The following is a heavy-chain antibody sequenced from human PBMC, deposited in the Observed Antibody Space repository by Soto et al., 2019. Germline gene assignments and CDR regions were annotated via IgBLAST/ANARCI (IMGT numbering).Heavy chain of an antibody. Sequence: PSETLSLTCTVSGGSISNYYWSWIRQPPGKGLEWIGDIYYSGSTNYNPSLKSRVTISVDTSKNHLSLKLSSVTAADTAVYYCAREADPLFFIGGSCSGGWFDPWGQGTLVTVSS. V-gene: IGHV4-59*01. D-gene: IGHD2-15*01. CDR3: AREADPLFFIGGSCSGGWFDP. CDR1: GGSISNYY. J-gene: IGHJ5*02. CDR2: IYYSGST.